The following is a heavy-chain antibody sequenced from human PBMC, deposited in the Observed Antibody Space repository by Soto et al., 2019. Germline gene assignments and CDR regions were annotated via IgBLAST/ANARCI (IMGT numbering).Heavy chain of an antibody. CDR1: GFPFSSHA. CDR2: IYSGGST. D-gene: IGHD2-21*02. CDR3: ARHQTAPDY. J-gene: IGHJ4*02. V-gene: IGHV3-66*04. Sequence: PGGSLRLSCAASGFPFSSHAMSWVRQAPGKGLEWVSVIYSGGSTYYADSVKGRFTISRDNSKNTLYLQMNSLRAEDTAVYYCARHQTAPDYWGQGTLVTVSS.